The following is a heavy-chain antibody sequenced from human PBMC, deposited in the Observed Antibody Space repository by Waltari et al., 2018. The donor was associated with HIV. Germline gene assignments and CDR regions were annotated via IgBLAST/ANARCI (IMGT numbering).Heavy chain of an antibody. CDR2: ISSSSSTI. V-gene: IGHV3-48*01. Sequence: ASGFTFTSYGMNWVRQAPGKGLEWVSFISSSSSTIYYADSVKGRFTISRDNAKNSLYLQMNSLRAEDTAVYYCARETYYYDSSGPYFDYWGQGTLVTVSS. D-gene: IGHD3-22*01. CDR3: ARETYYYDSSGPYFDY. CDR1: GFTFTSYG. J-gene: IGHJ4*02.